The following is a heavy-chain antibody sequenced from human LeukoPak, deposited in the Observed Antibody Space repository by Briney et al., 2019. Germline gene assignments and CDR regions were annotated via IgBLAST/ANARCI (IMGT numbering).Heavy chain of an antibody. V-gene: IGHV3-23*01. Sequence: GGSLRLSCAASGFTFSSYAMSWVRQAPGKGLEWVSAISGSGGSTYYADSVKGRFTISRDISRNTLYLQMNSLRAEDTAVYYCAKGPFYYDFWSSSRYYYGMDVWGQGTTVTVSS. CDR3: AKGPFYYDFWSSSRYYYGMDV. CDR2: ISGSGGST. D-gene: IGHD3-3*01. J-gene: IGHJ6*02. CDR1: GFTFSSYA.